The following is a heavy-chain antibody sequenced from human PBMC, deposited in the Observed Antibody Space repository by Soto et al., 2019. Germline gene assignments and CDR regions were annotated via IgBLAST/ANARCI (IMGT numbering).Heavy chain of an antibody. CDR3: ARRIVAKETFDY. J-gene: IGHJ4*02. CDR1: DGSLINYY. Sequence: SQTMSLTCTVFDGSLINYYWSWIRQPPGRGLEWIGFIYYAGSTKYNPSLNSRVTISVDTSKNQFSLTVTSVTAADTAVYYCARRIVAKETFDYWGQGTLVTVSS. V-gene: IGHV4-59*08. D-gene: IGHD5-12*01. CDR2: IYYAGST.